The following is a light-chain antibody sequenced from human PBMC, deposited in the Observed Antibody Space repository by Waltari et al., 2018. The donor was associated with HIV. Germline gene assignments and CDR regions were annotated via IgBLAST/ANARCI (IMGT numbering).Light chain of an antibody. J-gene: IGKJ5*01. CDR3: MQALQTPAT. CDR2: LGS. Sequence: DIVMTQPPLSLPVTPGEPASISCRSSQSLLHSNGYNYLDWYLQEPGQSPQLLIYLGSNRAAGVPDRFIGSGSGTDFTLKISRVEAEDVGVYYCMQALQTPATFGQGTRLEIK. V-gene: IGKV2-28*01. CDR1: QSLLHSNGYNY.